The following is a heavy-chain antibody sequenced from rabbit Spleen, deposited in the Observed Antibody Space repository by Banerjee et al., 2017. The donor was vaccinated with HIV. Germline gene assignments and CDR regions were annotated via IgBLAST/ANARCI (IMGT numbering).Heavy chain of an antibody. Sequence: QEQLEESGGDLVKPEGSLTLTCTASGFSFSNNYYMCWVRQAPGKGLEWIACIYAGSGGRSYYAAWAKGRFSITRSTSLNTVTLQMTGLTAADTATYFCARAYTGDDAYFLWGQGTLVTVS. V-gene: IGHV1S45*01. CDR2: IYAGSGGRS. CDR1: GFSFSNNYY. CDR3: ARAYTGDDAYFL. D-gene: IGHD1-1*01. J-gene: IGHJ3*01.